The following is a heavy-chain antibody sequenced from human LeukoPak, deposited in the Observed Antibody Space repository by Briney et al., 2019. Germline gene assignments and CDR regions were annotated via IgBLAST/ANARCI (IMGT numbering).Heavy chain of an antibody. Sequence: GGSLRLSCAVSGFSVSSDYINWVRQAPGKGLEWVSVINCGGTTYYADSVKGRSTFSSDNSKNTVYLQMNSLRAEDTAVYFCARCTSCLNSFYFYYMDVWGKGTTVTVSS. CDR3: ARCTSCLNSFYFYYMDV. CDR1: GFSVSSDY. V-gene: IGHV3-53*01. J-gene: IGHJ6*03. CDR2: INCGGTT. D-gene: IGHD2-2*01.